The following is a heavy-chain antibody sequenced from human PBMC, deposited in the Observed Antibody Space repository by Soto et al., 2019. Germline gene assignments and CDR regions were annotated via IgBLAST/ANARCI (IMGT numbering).Heavy chain of an antibody. J-gene: IGHJ4*02. CDR3: AKRSSSFTFDY. CDR2: ISGSDDST. V-gene: IGHV3-23*01. D-gene: IGHD3-3*01. CDR1: GFTFSSYA. Sequence: EVQLLESGGGLVQPGESLRLSCAASGFTFSSYAMSWVRQAPGKGLEWVSVISGSDDSTYYADSVKGRFTISRDNSKNTLYLQMNSLRVEDTAMYYCAKRSSSFTFDYWGQGTLVTVSS.